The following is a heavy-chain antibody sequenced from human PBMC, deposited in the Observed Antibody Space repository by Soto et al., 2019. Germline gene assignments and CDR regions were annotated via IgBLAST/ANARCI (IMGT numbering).Heavy chain of an antibody. CDR3: AKDEGIAAATLGY. V-gene: IGHV3-30*18. Sequence: QVQLVESGGGVVQPGRSLRLSCAASGFTFSSYGMHWVRQAPGKGLEWVAVISYDGSNKYYADSVKGRFTISRDNSKNTLYLQMNSLRAEDTAVYYCAKDEGIAAATLGYWGQGTLVTVSS. CDR1: GFTFSSYG. D-gene: IGHD6-13*01. CDR2: ISYDGSNK. J-gene: IGHJ4*02.